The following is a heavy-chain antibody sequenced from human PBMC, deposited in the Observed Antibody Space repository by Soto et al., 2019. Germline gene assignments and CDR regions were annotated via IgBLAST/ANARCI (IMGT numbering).Heavy chain of an antibody. V-gene: IGHV1-69*06. CDR2: IIPIFGTA. D-gene: IGHD2-2*01. Sequence: QVQLVQSGAEVKKPGSSVKVSCKASGGTFSSYAISWVRQAPGQGLEWMGGIIPIFGTANYAQKCQGRVTMTADKSTSIAYMERSSLRSEDTSVYYCARAHCSSTSCYGVPGYWGQGTLGTVSS. J-gene: IGHJ4*02. CDR1: GGTFSSYA. CDR3: ARAHCSSTSCYGVPGY.